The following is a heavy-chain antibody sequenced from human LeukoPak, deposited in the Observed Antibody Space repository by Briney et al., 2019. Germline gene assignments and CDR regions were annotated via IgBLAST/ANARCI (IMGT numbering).Heavy chain of an antibody. CDR1: GASISNYY. D-gene: IGHD1-1*01. J-gene: IGHJ4*02. V-gene: IGHV4-59*08. CDR3: ARHERGAENLYC. Sequence: SETLSLTCTFSGASISNYYWSWLRQPPGKGLECIGYVSYSGRTNHNPSLKSRVTISADTSKNQFSLKLTSVTAADTAVYYCARHERGAENLYCWSQGTLVTVSS. CDR2: VSYSGRT.